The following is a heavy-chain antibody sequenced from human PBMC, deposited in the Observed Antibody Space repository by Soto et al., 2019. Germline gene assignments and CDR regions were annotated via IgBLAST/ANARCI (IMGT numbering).Heavy chain of an antibody. J-gene: IGHJ4*02. D-gene: IGHD3-22*01. CDR1: GDSVSSNSAA. CDR3: ARENPFERVVVITAAFDY. V-gene: IGHV6-1*01. Sequence: PSQTLSLTCAISGDSVSSNSAAWNWIRQSPSRDLEWLGRTYYRSKWYNDYAVSVKGRITINPDTSKNQFSLQLNSVTPEDTAVYYCARENPFERVVVITAAFDYWGQGTLVTVSS. CDR2: TYYRSKWYN.